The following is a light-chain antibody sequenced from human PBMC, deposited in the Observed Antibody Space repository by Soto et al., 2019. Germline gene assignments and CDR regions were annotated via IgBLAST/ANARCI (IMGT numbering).Light chain of an antibody. J-gene: IGKJ3*01. CDR2: AAS. V-gene: IGKV1-27*01. Sequence: DIQMTQSPPSLSASVGDRVTITCRASQGIRNFVAWYQQKPGKAPKLLIYAASTLQSWVPSRFSGSVSGTHLTLAIIILQPEDAATYSFHKCISVPVFGPGTKVYIK. CDR3: HKCISVPV. CDR1: QGIRNF.